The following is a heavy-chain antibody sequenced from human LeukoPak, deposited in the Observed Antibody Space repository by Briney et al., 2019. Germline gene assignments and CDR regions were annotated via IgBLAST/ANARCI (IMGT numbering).Heavy chain of an antibody. D-gene: IGHD1-26*01. Sequence: GGSLRLSCAASGFTVSSNYMSWVRQAPGKGLEWVSVIYSGGSTYYADSVKGRFTISRDNSKNTLYLQMNSLTDEDAAVYYCAKKWGVGTTTLDYFDYWGQGTLVTVSS. V-gene: IGHV3-53*01. CDR3: AKKWGVGTTTLDYFDY. CDR2: IYSGGST. CDR1: GFTVSSNY. J-gene: IGHJ4*02.